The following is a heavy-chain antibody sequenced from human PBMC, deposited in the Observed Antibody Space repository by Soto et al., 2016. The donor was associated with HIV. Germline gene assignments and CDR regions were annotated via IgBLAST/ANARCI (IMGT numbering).Heavy chain of an antibody. CDR3: AFAPYFDDSTGHGAFDF. J-gene: IGHJ3*01. CDR1: GGTLNNYV. Sequence: QAQLVQSGAEVKKPGSSVKVSCTASGGTLNNYVLNWARQAPGQGLEWVGGIIPIRGMTNSAHSLQDRVIITADISTNTVYMQLTSLGSEDSALYYCAFAPYFDDSTGHGAFDFLGPRGHWSPSLQ. CDR2: IIPIRGMT. D-gene: IGHD4-17*01. V-gene: IGHV1-69*10.